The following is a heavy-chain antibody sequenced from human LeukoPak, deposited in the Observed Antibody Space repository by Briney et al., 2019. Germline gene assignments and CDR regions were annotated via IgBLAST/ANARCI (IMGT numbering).Heavy chain of an antibody. CDR3: ARGAYDFWSGYHRIDY. D-gene: IGHD3-3*01. CDR2: IYYSGST. V-gene: IGHV4-39*01. Sequence: SETLSLTCTVSGGSISSSSYYWGWIRQPPGKGLEWIGSIYYSGSTYYNPSLKSRVTISVDTSKNQFSLKLSSVTAADTAVYYCARGAYDFWSGYHRIDYWGQGTLVTVSS. CDR1: GGSISSSSYY. J-gene: IGHJ4*02.